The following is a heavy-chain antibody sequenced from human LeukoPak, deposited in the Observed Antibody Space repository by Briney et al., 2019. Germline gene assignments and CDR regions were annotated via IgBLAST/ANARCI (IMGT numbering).Heavy chain of an antibody. CDR1: GGSISSSNW. J-gene: IGHJ4*02. CDR3: ARLSYSSSWYYFDY. D-gene: IGHD6-13*01. CDR2: IYHSGST. V-gene: IGHV4-4*02. Sequence: SGTLSLTCAVSGGSISSSNWWSWVRQPPGKGLEWIGEIYHSGSTNYNPSLKSRVTISVDKSKNQFSLKLSSVTAADTAVYYCARLSYSSSWYYFDYWGQGTLVTVSS.